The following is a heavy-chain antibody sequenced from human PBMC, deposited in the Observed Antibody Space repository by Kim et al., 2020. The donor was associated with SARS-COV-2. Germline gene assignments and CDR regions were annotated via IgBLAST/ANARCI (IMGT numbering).Heavy chain of an antibody. CDR3: AKYYEKAYCSSTSCSELDY. D-gene: IGHD2-2*01. J-gene: IGHJ4*02. Sequence: GRFTISRDNSKNTLYLQMNSLRAEDTAVYYCAKYYEKAYCSSTSCSELDYWGQGTLVTVSS. V-gene: IGHV3-23*01.